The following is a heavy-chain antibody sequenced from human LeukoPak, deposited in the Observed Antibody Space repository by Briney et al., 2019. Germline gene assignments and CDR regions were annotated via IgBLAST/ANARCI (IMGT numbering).Heavy chain of an antibody. D-gene: IGHD6-13*01. V-gene: IGHV3-23*01. CDR2: ISGKDGRT. CDR1: GLTFYTYA. J-gene: IGHJ4*02. CDR3: STSPSFGSSWYQFNY. Sequence: GGSLRLSCSVSGLTFYTYAMSWVRQAPGKGLEWVSAISGKDGRTYYTDSVKGRFTISRDNSKNTLYLQMNSLRAEDTAVYYCSTSPSFGSSWYQFNYWGQGALVIVSS.